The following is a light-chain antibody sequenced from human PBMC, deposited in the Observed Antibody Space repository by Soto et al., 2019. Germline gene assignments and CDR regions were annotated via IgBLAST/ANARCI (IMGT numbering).Light chain of an antibody. Sequence: QSVLTQPPSASGSPGQSVTISCTGTSSDFGGYNYVSWYQQHPGKAPKLMIYEVSKRPSGVPDRFSGSKSGNTASLTVSGLQAEDGADYYCSSYAGSNNYVFGTGTKVTVL. CDR2: EVS. J-gene: IGLJ1*01. CDR3: SSYAGSNNYV. V-gene: IGLV2-8*01. CDR1: SSDFGGYNY.